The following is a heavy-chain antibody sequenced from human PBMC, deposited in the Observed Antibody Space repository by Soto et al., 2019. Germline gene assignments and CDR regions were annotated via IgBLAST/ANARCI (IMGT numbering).Heavy chain of an antibody. CDR1: GGSISSYY. CDR2: IYYSGST. Sequence: SETLSLTCTVSGGSISSYYWSWIRQPPGKGLEWIGYIYYSGSTNYNPSLKSRVTISVDTSKNQFSLKLSSVTAADTAVYYCARNGGWYYFDYWGQGTLVTVSS. CDR3: ARNGGWYYFDY. D-gene: IGHD6-19*01. J-gene: IGHJ4*02. V-gene: IGHV4-59*01.